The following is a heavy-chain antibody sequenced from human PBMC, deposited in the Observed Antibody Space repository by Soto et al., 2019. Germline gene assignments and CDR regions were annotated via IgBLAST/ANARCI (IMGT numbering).Heavy chain of an antibody. J-gene: IGHJ4*02. V-gene: IGHV3-74*01. D-gene: IGHD1-1*01. CDR1: GFTFSRYA. CDR3: ARGGLEPFDY. CDR2: INDYGTTI. Sequence: PGGSLRLSCAASGFTFSRYAMHWVRQAPGKGLVWVSRINDYGTTINYAESVEGRFTISRDDAKSEVYLQMNNLRAEDTAVYYCARGGLEPFDYWGQGALVTVSS.